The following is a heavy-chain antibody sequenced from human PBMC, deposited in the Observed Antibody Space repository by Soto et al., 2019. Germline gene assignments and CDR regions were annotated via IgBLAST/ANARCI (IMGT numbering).Heavy chain of an antibody. V-gene: IGHV3-74*01. CDR2: INSDGSSI. CDR1: GLTFSSYW. Sequence: GGSLGLPCAPSGLTFSSYWMHWFRQAPGKGVVWVSRINSDGSSISYADSVKGRFTISRDNAKNMLYLQMNRLRGEDTVVYYCARVYCSGGSCYLLGYWGQGTLVTVSS. J-gene: IGHJ4*02. CDR3: ARVYCSGGSCYLLGY. D-gene: IGHD2-15*01.